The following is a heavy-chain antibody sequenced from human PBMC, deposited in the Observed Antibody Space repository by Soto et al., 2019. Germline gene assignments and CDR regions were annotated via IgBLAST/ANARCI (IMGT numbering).Heavy chain of an antibody. CDR3: AKDLTGLHYDILTGYSGY. J-gene: IGHJ4*02. V-gene: IGHV3-23*01. D-gene: IGHD3-9*01. CDR2: ISGSGGST. CDR1: GFTFSSYA. Sequence: GGSLRLSCAASGFTFSSYAMSWVRQAPGKGLEWVSAISGSGGSTYYADSVKGRFTISRDNSKNTLYLQMNSLRAEDTAVYYCAKDLTGLHYDILTGYSGYWGQGTLVTVSS.